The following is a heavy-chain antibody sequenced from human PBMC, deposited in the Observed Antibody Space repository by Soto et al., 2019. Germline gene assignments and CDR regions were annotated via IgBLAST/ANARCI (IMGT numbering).Heavy chain of an antibody. CDR2: MVPDSGRT. J-gene: IGHJ4*02. D-gene: IGHD3-10*01. Sequence: SVKVSWKASGYTFLNNDINWVRQAPGQGLEWMGWMVPDSGRTGYAKKYQGRVTMTRNTSTSTAYMELNSLTNEDTAVYYCARGDQFGFGVDYWGQGTPVTVSS. CDR3: ARGDQFGFGVDY. V-gene: IGHV1-8*01. CDR1: GYTFLNND.